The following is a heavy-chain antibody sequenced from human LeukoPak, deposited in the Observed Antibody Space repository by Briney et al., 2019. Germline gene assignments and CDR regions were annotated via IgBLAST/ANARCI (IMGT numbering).Heavy chain of an antibody. Sequence: SETLSLTCTVSGGSMTSHYWSWIRQPPGKGLEWIGHVYYSGSINYSPSLTGRVTISVDTSKNQFSLKLSSVTAADTAVYYCVRGGYYFDFWGQGTLVTVAS. J-gene: IGHJ4*02. CDR1: GGSMTSHY. CDR3: VRGGYYFDF. CDR2: VYYSGSI. D-gene: IGHD3-16*01. V-gene: IGHV4-59*11.